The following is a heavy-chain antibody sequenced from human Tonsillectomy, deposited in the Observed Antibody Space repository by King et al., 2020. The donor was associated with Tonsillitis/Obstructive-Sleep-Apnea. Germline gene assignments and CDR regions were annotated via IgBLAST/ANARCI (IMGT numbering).Heavy chain of an antibody. V-gene: IGHV3-30*04. CDR2: ISYDGSNK. Sequence: VQLVQSGGGVVQPGRSLRLSCAASGFTFSSYTMHWVRQAPGKGLEWVAVISYDGSNKYYADSVKGRFTISRDNSKNTLYLQMNSLRAEDTAVYYCARDSSVGTMIVVIITGDAFDIWGQGTVVTVSS. D-gene: IGHD3-22*01. CDR1: GFTFSSYT. J-gene: IGHJ3*02. CDR3: ARDSSVGTMIVVIITGDAFDI.